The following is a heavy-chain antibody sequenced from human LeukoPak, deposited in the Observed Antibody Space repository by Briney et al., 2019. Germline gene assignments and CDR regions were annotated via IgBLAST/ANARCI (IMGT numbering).Heavy chain of an antibody. J-gene: IGHJ5*02. CDR3: ARDCSSTSCYGA. CDR1: GYTFTSYY. V-gene: IGHV1-2*02. D-gene: IGHD2-2*01. CDR2: INPNSGGT. Sequence: ASVKVSCKASGYTFTSYYMHWVRQAPGQGLEWMGWINPNSGGTNYAQKFQGRVTMTRDTSISTAYMELSRLRSDDTAVYYCARDCSSTSCYGAWGQGTLVTVSS.